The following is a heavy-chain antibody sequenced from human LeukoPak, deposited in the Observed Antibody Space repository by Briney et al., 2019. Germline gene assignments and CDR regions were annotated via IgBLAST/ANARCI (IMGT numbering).Heavy chain of an antibody. D-gene: IGHD1-26*01. CDR3: ARGSQPEEGVGSYYDY. CDR1: GGSFIGYY. J-gene: IGHJ4*02. Sequence: SETLSLTCAFYGGSFIGYYWSWLRQPPGKGLEWIGEINHSGSTNYNPSLKSRVTISVDTSKNQFSLKLSSVTAADTAVYYCARGSQPEEGVGSYYDYWGQGTLVTVSS. CDR2: INHSGST. V-gene: IGHV4-34*01.